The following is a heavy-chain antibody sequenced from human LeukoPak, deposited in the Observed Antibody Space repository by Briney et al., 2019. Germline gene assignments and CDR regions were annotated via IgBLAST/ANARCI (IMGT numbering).Heavy chain of an antibody. CDR2: VSKRGYT. D-gene: IGHD7-27*01. V-gene: IGHV4-61*02. CDR3: AGETGDDRLFDY. CDR1: GASISGASDY. Sequence: SETLSLTCTVSGASISGASDYWNWIRRPAGKGLEWIGRVSKRGYTNYNPSLQSRVTISVDTSKNQFSLRLSSVTAADTAVYYCAGETGDDRLFDYWGQRTLVAVSS. J-gene: IGHJ4*02.